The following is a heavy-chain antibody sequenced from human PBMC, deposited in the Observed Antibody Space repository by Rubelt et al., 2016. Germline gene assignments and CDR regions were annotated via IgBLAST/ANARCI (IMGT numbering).Heavy chain of an antibody. CDR2: INAGNGNT. V-gene: IGHV1-3*01. CDR3: ARSKDTAMVTDADWYFDL. J-gene: IGHJ2*01. Sequence: VQLVQSGAEVKKPGASVKVSCKASGYTFTSYAMHWVRQAPGQRLEWMGWINAGNGNTKYSQKFKGRVTITRDTSASTAYMELSSLRSEDTAVYYCARSKDTAMVTDADWYFDLWGRGTLVTVSS. CDR1: GYTFTSYA. D-gene: IGHD5-18*01.